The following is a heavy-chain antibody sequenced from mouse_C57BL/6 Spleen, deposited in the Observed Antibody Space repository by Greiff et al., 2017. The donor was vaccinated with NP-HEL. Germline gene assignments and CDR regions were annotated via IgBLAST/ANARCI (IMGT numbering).Heavy chain of an antibody. CDR2: ISGGGGNT. Sequence: EVKLMESGGGLVKPGGSLKLSCAASGFTFSSYTMSWVRQTPEKRLEWVATISGGGGNTYYPDSVKGRFTISRDNAKNTLYLQMSSLRSEDTALYYCARQGITTVVSYFDVWGTGTTVTVSS. J-gene: IGHJ1*03. CDR1: GFTFSSYT. V-gene: IGHV5-9*01. D-gene: IGHD1-1*01. CDR3: ARQGITTVVSYFDV.